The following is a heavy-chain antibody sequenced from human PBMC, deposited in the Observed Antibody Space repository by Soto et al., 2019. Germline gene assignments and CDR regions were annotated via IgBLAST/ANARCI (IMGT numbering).Heavy chain of an antibody. V-gene: IGHV1-69*12. CDR3: AREPSRYQSYYFDY. D-gene: IGHD2-2*01. CDR2: ILPVFGTS. Sequence: QLHLVQSGSEVKKPGSSVRVSCKTSGGTLSNYGLSWGRLAPGQGLEGMGGILPVFGTSNYAQKFQDRLTITADESTNTAYMDLTSLTSDDTPVYYCAREPSRYQSYYFDYWGQGTLVTVSS. J-gene: IGHJ4*02. CDR1: GGTLSNYG.